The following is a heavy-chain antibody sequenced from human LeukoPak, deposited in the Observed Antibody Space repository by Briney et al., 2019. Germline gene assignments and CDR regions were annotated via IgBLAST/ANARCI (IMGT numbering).Heavy chain of an antibody. J-gene: IGHJ5*02. CDR3: ARSPYDFWSGKVWFDP. D-gene: IGHD3-3*01. Sequence: SETLSLTCTVSGGSISSGGYYWSWNRQPPGKGLVWSGYICHSGSTYYNPSLKSRVTISVDRSKNQFSLKLSSVTAADTAVYYCARSPYDFWSGKVWFDPWGQGTLVTVSS. CDR2: ICHSGST. CDR1: GGSISSGGYY. V-gene: IGHV4-30-2*01.